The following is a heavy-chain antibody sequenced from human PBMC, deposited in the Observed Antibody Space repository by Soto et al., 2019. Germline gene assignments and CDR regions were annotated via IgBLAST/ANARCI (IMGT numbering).Heavy chain of an antibody. CDR1: GYTFTSYY. J-gene: IGHJ4*02. Sequence: ASVKVSCKASGYTFTSYYMHWVRQAPGQGLEWMGIINPSGGSTSYAQKFRGRVTMTRDTSTSTVYMELSSLRSEDTAVYYCARVSQQWLVRSRAPNYFDYWGQGTLVTVSS. CDR3: ARVSQQWLVRSRAPNYFDY. V-gene: IGHV1-46*01. D-gene: IGHD6-19*01. CDR2: INPSGGST.